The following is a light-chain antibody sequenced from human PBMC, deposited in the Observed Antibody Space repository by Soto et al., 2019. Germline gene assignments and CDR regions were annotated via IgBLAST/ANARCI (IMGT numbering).Light chain of an antibody. J-gene: IGKJ1*01. Sequence: EIVLTQSPATLSLSPGERATLSCRASQSVSSYLAWYQQKPGQAPRLLIYDASNRATGIPARFSGSGSGTDFTLTISRLEPEDCAVYYCQQRSNWWTFGQGTKVEIK. CDR1: QSVSSY. V-gene: IGKV3-11*01. CDR3: QQRSNWWT. CDR2: DAS.